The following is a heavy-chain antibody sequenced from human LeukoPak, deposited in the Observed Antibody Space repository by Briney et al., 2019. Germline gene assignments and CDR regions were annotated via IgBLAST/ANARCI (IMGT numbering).Heavy chain of an antibody. Sequence: GESLRISCAASGFTFSTNTMAWVRQAPGKGLEWVSGTIGSGGSTYYADSVKGRFTISRDNSKNTLYLQMNSLRDEGTAMYYCARDLGDSSGYYFGNYWGQGTLVTVSS. D-gene: IGHD3-22*01. CDR3: ARDLGDSSGYYFGNY. CDR1: GFTFSTNT. V-gene: IGHV3-23*01. J-gene: IGHJ4*02. CDR2: TIGSGGST.